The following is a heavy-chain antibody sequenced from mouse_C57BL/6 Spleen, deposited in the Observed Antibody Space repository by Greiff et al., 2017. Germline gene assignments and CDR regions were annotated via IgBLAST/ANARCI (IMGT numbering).Heavy chain of an antibody. V-gene: IGHV1-81*01. CDR1: GYTFTSYG. J-gene: IGHJ3*01. CDR3: ERGGGGGFAY. Sequence: QVQLQQSGAELARPGASVKLSCKASGYTFTSYGISWVKQRTGQGLEWIGEIYPRSGNTYYNEKFKGKATLTADKSSSTAYMELRSLTAEDSAVYFCERGGGGGFAYWGQGTLVTVSA. CDR2: IYPRSGNT.